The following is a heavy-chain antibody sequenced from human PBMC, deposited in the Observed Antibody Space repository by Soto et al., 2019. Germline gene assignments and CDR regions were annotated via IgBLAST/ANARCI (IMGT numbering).Heavy chain of an antibody. J-gene: IGHJ4*02. CDR2: INHSGST. D-gene: IGHD2-8*02. Sequence: LQMLPHTWSVADGTSVGFGWPWIRQPPGTGLEWIGEINHSGSTNYNPSLKSRVTISVDTSKNQFSLKLTSVTAADTAVYYCARDKITGLFDYWGQGTLVTVSS. V-gene: IGHV4-34*01. CDR3: ARDKITGLFDY. CDR1: DGTSVGFG.